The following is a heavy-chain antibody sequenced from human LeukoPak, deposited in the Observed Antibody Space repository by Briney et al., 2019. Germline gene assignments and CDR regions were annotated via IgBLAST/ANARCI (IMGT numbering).Heavy chain of an antibody. J-gene: IGHJ5*02. Sequence: VGSLRLSCAASGFTFSNHGMHWVRQGPGKGLECVAFIRYEGRHKYYADSVKGRFTISRDIVKNSLYLQMNSLRAEDTAVYYCAKDPFGSGSYKWRFDPWGQGTLVTVSS. V-gene: IGHV3-30*02. CDR1: GFTFSNHG. D-gene: IGHD3-10*01. CDR3: AKDPFGSGSYKWRFDP. CDR2: IRYEGRHK.